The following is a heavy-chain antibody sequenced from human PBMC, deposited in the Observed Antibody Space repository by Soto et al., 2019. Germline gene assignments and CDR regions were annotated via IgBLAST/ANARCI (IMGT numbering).Heavy chain of an antibody. CDR1: GGSISSYY. J-gene: IGHJ6*03. CDR3: ARLDGSSPYMDV. V-gene: IGHV4-59*08. Sequence: SETLSLTCTVSGGSISSYYWTWIRQPPGKGLEWIGYIYYSGSTNYNPSLKSRVTISVATSKTQFSLKLSSVTAADTAVYYCARLDGSSPYMDVWGKGTTVTVSS. CDR2: IYYSGST.